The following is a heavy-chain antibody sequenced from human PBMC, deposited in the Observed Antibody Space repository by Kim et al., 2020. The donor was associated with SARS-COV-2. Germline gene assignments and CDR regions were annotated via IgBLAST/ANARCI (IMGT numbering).Heavy chain of an antibody. J-gene: IGHJ4*02. Sequence: SQTLSLTCAISGDSVSSDSAAWNWFRQSPSRGLEWLAKTFYRSASRWYYDYAPSLRSRLRITPDTSKNLFSLQLHSVTPEDTAVYYCARTFFGSGTSVEHWGQGILVTVSS. CDR3: ARTFFGSGTSVEH. CDR2: TFYRSASRWYY. CDR1: GDSVSSDSAA. V-gene: IGHV6-1*01. D-gene: IGHD3-10*01.